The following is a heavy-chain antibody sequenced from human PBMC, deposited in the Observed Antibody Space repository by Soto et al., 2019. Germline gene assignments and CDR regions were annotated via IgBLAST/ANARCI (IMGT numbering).Heavy chain of an antibody. CDR2: INPKSGGT. J-gene: IGHJ4*02. D-gene: IGHD3-3*01. Sequence: QVQVVQSGTEVKKPGASVKVSCKASGYTFIDYYMHWVRQAPGQGLEWMGWINPKSGGTNYAQKFQGRVTMTRDTSISTAYMELTRLRSDDTAIYYCARGGVTMFGVVDNWGQGTLVTVSP. V-gene: IGHV1-2*02. CDR1: GYTFIDYY. CDR3: ARGGVTMFGVVDN.